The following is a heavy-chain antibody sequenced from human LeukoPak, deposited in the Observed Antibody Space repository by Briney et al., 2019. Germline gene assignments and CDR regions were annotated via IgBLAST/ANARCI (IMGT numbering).Heavy chain of an antibody. V-gene: IGHV4-39*07. D-gene: IGHD6-19*01. J-gene: IGHJ5*02. CDR2: IFYSGST. CDR3: ARDSPYSSGWSARYNWFDP. CDR1: GGSISSGSYY. Sequence: PSQTLSLTCTVSGGSISSGSYYWSWIRQPPGKGLEWIGSIFYSGSTFYNPSLKSRVTISVDTSKNQFSLKLSSVTAADTAVYYCARDSPYSSGWSARYNWFDPWGQGTLVTVSS.